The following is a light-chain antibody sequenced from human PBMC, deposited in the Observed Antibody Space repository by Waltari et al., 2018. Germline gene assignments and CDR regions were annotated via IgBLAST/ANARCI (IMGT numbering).Light chain of an antibody. CDR1: QSVDSN. Sequence: EVVMTQSPATLSMSPGDTATLSSRASQSVDSNLALYQPKPGQAPKFLLFSASTRATGIPARFSGGGFGTEFTLTINSLQSEDFAVYYCLQYNDWPPLTFGGGTKVEMK. CDR2: SAS. CDR3: LQYNDWPPLT. V-gene: IGKV3-15*01. J-gene: IGKJ4*01.